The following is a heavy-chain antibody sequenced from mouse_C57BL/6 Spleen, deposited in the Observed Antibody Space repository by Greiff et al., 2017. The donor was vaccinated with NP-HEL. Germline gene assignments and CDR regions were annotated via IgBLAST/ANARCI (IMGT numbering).Heavy chain of an antibody. CDR2: INPNNGGT. CDR1: GYTFTDYY. Sequence: EVKLQQSGPELVKPGASVKISCKASGYTFTDYYMNWVKQSHGKSLEWIGDINPNNGGTSYNQKFKGKATLTVDKSSSTAYMELRSLTSEDSAVYYCARFPNSLYYAMDYWGQGTSVTVSS. CDR3: ARFPNSLYYAMDY. V-gene: IGHV1-26*01. J-gene: IGHJ4*01.